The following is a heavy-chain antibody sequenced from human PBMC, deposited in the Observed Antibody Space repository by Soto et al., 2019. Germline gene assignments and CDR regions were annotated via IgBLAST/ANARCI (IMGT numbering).Heavy chain of an antibody. Sequence: PSETLSLTCTVSGGSISSYYWSWIRQPPGKGLEWIGYIYYSGSTNYNPSLKSRVTISVDTSKNQFSLKLSSVTAADTAVYYCARSASITIFGVVIKDTNWFDPWGQGTLVTVS. CDR2: IYYSGST. J-gene: IGHJ5*02. CDR1: GGSISSYY. V-gene: IGHV4-59*08. D-gene: IGHD3-3*01. CDR3: ARSASITIFGVVIKDTNWFDP.